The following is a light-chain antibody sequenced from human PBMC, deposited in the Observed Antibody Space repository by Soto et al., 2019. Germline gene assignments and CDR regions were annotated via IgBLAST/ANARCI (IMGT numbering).Light chain of an antibody. CDR3: AAWDASLSACV. J-gene: IGLJ1*01. V-gene: IGLV1-47*02. Sequence: QAVVTQPPSASGTAGQVVIISCSGGDSNIGSNSVYWYQHLPRMAPKLLIYYNNQRPSGVPDRFSGSRSGTSASLAIVGLRSEDEAVYYCAAWDASLSACVFGNGTKVTVL. CDR1: DSNIGSNS. CDR2: YNN.